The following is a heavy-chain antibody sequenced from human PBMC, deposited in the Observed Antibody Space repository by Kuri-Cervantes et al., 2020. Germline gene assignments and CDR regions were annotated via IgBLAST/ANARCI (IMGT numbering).Heavy chain of an antibody. CDR3: ARDFRLLWFGELSAIDY. CDR2: ISASDGAT. D-gene: IGHD3-10*01. V-gene: IGHV3-23*01. Sequence: GESLKISCAASGFTFGNYAMSWVRQAPGKGLEWVSVISASDGATFYADSVKGRFTISRDNSKNTLYLQMNSLRAEDTAVYYCARDFRLLWFGELSAIDYWGQGTLVTVSS. CDR1: GFTFGNYA. J-gene: IGHJ4*02.